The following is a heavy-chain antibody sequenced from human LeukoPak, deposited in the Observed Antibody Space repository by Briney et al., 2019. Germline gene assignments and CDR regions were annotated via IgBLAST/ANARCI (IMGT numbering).Heavy chain of an antibody. CDR2: ISPYSANT. D-gene: IGHD2/OR15-2a*01. CDR1: GYTFSNYG. CDR3: ARVIVATPKDYFDY. J-gene: IGHJ4*02. Sequence: ASVKVSCKPSGYTFSNYGITWVRQAPGQGLEWLGWISPYSANTDFAQKIQGRVAVTTDTSTNTVYLELRSLRSDDTAVYYCARVIVATPKDYFDYWGQGTLVTVSS. V-gene: IGHV1-18*01.